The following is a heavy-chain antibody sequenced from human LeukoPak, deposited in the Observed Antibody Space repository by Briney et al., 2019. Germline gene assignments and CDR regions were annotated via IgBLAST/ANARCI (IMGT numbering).Heavy chain of an antibody. Sequence: GGSLRLSCAASGFTFSNYGMHWVRQAPGKGLEWVAIISYDGSNKYYADSVKGRFTISRDNSKNTLYLQMNSLRAEDTAVYYCAKGWSYYYGSGNNYYMDVWGKGTTVTISS. D-gene: IGHD3-10*01. CDR3: AKGWSYYYGSGNNYYMDV. CDR1: GFTFSNYG. CDR2: ISYDGSNK. V-gene: IGHV3-30*18. J-gene: IGHJ6*03.